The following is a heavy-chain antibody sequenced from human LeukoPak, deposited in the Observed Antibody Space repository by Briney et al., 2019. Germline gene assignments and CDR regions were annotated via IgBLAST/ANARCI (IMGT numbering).Heavy chain of an antibody. CDR1: GFTFSTYW. Sequence: GGSLRLSCAASGFTFSTYWMSWVRQAPGKGLEWVANIKQDGSEKYYVDSVKGRFTISRDNTKNSLSLQMNSLRVEGTAVYYCARDHGYGGRFDFDYWGQGTLVTVSS. CDR2: IKQDGSEK. V-gene: IGHV3-7*01. J-gene: IGHJ4*02. D-gene: IGHD4-23*01. CDR3: ARDHGYGGRFDFDY.